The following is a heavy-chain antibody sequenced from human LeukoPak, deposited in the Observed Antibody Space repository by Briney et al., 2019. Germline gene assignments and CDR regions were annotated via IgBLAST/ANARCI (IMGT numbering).Heavy chain of an antibody. CDR3: AKVNGRQCSGGSCQGGWFDP. J-gene: IGHJ5*02. V-gene: IGHV3-30*18. CDR2: ISYDGSNK. D-gene: IGHD2-15*01. CDR1: GFTFSSYG. Sequence: GRSLRLSCAASGFTFSSYGMHWVRQAPGKGLEWVAVISYDGSNKYYADSVKGRFTISRDNSKNTLYLQMNSLRAEDTAVYYCAKVNGRQCSGGSCQGGWFDPWGQGTLVTVSS.